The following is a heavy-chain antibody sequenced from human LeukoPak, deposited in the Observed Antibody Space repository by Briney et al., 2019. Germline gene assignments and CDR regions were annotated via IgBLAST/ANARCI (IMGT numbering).Heavy chain of an antibody. CDR2: IIPIFGTA. D-gene: IGHD2-15*01. V-gene: IGHV1-69*05. CDR1: GGTFSSYA. CDR3: AGGTIAATLWT. J-gene: IGHJ4*02. Sequence: ASVNVSCKASGGTFSSYAISWVRQAPGQGLEWMGGIIPIFGTANYAQKFQGRVTITTDESTSTAYMELSSLRSEDTAVYYCAGGTIAATLWTWGQGTLVTVSS.